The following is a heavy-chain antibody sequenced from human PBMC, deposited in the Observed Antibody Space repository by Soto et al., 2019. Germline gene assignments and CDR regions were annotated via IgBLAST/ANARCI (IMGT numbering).Heavy chain of an antibody. V-gene: IGHV4-31*11. D-gene: IGHD2-15*01. CDR3: ARDGCNAGSCYNSFDY. Sequence: SETLSLTCAVSGGSISSGDYHWSWIRQHPGKGLEWIGYISYSGTTYYSPSLKGRVTISVDTSKNQFSLKLTSVTAADTAVYYCARDGCNAGSCYNSFDYWGQGTLVTVSS. J-gene: IGHJ4*02. CDR1: GGSISSGDYH. CDR2: ISYSGTT.